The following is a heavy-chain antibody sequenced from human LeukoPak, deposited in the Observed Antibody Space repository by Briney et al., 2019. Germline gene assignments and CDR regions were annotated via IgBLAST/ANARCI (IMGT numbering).Heavy chain of an antibody. CDR2: IKYDGSAT. J-gene: IGHJ4*02. D-gene: IGHD3-3*01. Sequence: GGSLRLSCAASGFTFSNYWMHWIRQVPGKGLVWVSHIKYDGSATNYADSVKGRFTISRDNAKNTLYLQMNSLRAEDTAVYYCVSGSLQSGYNFDYWGQGALVAVSS. V-gene: IGHV3-74*01. CDR3: VSGSLQSGYNFDY. CDR1: GFTFSNYW.